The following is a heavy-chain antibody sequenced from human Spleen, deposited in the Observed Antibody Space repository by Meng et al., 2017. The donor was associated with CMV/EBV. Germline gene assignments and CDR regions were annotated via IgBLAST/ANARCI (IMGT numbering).Heavy chain of an antibody. Sequence: SETLSLTCAVSGGSVSSYYWSWIRQPPGKGLEWIGHIYYSGSTNYSPSLKSRVAISVDTSKNQFSLKLSSVTAADTAVYYCAREASITGTWWFDPWGQGTLVTVSS. CDR1: GGSVSSYY. CDR2: IYYSGST. V-gene: IGHV4-59*02. CDR3: AREASITGTWWFDP. J-gene: IGHJ5*02. D-gene: IGHD1-7*01.